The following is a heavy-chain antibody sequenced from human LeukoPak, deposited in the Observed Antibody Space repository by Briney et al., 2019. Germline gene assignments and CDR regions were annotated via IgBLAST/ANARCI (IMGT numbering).Heavy chain of an antibody. J-gene: IGHJ4*02. CDR3: ARGLIARITRAGDY. CDR2: ISTSGDST. V-gene: IGHV3-23*01. CDR1: GVTFRSYP. D-gene: IGHD5-24*01. Sequence: GGSLRLSCEASGVTFRSYPMSWVRQAPGKGLEWVSTISTSGDSTAYADSVKGRFTISRDNSKNTLFLQMDSLRIEDTAVYFCARGLIARITRAGDYWGQGTLVTVSS.